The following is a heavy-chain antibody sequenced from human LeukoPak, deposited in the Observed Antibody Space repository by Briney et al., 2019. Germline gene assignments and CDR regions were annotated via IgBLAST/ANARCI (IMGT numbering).Heavy chain of an antibody. J-gene: IGHJ4*02. CDR2: IYSGGST. CDR1: GFTVSSNY. CDR3: ATSRDGYNPIDY. Sequence: PGGSLRLSCAASGFTVSSNYMSWVRQAPGKGLEWVSVIYSGGSTYYADSVKGRFTISRDNSKNTLYLQMNSLRAEDTAVYYCATSRDGYNPIDYWGQGTLVTVSS. D-gene: IGHD5-12*01. V-gene: IGHV3-66*01.